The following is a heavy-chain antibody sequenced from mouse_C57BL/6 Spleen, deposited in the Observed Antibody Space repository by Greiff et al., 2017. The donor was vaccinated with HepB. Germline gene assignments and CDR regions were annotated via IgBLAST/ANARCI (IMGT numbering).Heavy chain of an antibody. V-gene: IGHV7-3*01. CDR1: GFTFTDYY. CDR3: ARSNGGFAY. Sequence: EVKLVESGGGLVQPGGSLRLSCAASGFTFTDYYLSWVRQPPGKALEWLGFIRNKANGYTTEYSASVKGRFTISRDNSQSILYLQMNALRAEDSATYYCARSNGGFAYWGQGTLVSVSA. J-gene: IGHJ3*01. CDR2: IRNKANGYTT.